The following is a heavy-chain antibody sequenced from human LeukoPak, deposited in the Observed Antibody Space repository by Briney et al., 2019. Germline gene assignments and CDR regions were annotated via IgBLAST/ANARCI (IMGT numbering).Heavy chain of an antibody. V-gene: IGHV1-69*05. CDR2: IIPIFGTA. J-gene: IGHJ4*02. CDR3: ARDPRGTAAGPFDY. CDR1: GGTFSSCA. D-gene: IGHD6-13*01. Sequence: SVKVSCKASGGTFSSCAISWVRQAPGQGLEWMGGIIPIFGTANYAQKFQGRVTITTDESTSTAYMELSSLRSEDTAVYYCARDPRGTAAGPFDYWGQGTLVTVSS.